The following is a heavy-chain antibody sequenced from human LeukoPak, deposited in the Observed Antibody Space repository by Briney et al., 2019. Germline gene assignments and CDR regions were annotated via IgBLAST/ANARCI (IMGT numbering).Heavy chain of an antibody. D-gene: IGHD6-13*01. CDR3: ASMALYSSSWYEGNWFDP. Sequence: SVKVSCKASGYTFTSYYMHWVRQAPGQGLEWMGGIIPSFGTANYAQKFQGRVTITADESTSTAYMELSSLRSEDTAVYYCASMALYSSSWYEGNWFDPWGQGTLVTVSS. V-gene: IGHV1-69*13. J-gene: IGHJ5*02. CDR1: GYTFTSYY. CDR2: IIPSFGTA.